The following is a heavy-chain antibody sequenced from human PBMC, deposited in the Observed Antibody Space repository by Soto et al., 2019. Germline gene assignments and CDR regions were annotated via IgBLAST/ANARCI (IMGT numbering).Heavy chain of an antibody. Sequence: ASVKVSCKASGYTFPSYGIIWIRQAPGQGLEWMGWISAYNGNTNYAQKLQGRVTMTTDTSTSTAYMELRSLRSDDTAVYYCARTYCSSTTCYLRYNWFDPWGQGTLVTVSS. CDR3: ARTYCSSTTCYLRYNWFDP. V-gene: IGHV1-18*01. CDR2: ISAYNGNT. J-gene: IGHJ5*02. D-gene: IGHD2-2*01. CDR1: GYTFPSYG.